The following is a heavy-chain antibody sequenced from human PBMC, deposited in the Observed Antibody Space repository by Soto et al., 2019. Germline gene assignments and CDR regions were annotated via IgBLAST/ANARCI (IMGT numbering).Heavy chain of an antibody. J-gene: IGHJ6*02. CDR2: ISYDGSNK. Sequence: QVQLLESGGGVVQPGRSLRLSCAASGFTFSSYGMHWVRQAPGKGLEWVAVISYDGSNKYYADSVKGRFTISRDNSKNTLYLQMNSLRAEDTAVYYCAKDQSSWYGPYYYYGMDVWGQGTTVTVSS. D-gene: IGHD6-13*01. V-gene: IGHV3-30*18. CDR3: AKDQSSWYGPYYYYGMDV. CDR1: GFTFSSYG.